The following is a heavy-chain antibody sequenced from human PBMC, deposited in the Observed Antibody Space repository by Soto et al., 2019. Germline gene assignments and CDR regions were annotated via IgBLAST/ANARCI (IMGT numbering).Heavy chain of an antibody. Sequence: QVQLVQSGAEVKKPGASVKVSCKASGYTFTSYGISWVRQAPGQWLEWMGWISDYNGNTNYAQKLQGRVIMNTDTHTSKASRELRSLRPDDTAVYYCSRNSPPADYWGKGTLVTASS. CDR2: ISDYNGNT. CDR1: GYTFTSYG. V-gene: IGHV1-18*01. CDR3: SRNSPPADY. J-gene: IGHJ4*02.